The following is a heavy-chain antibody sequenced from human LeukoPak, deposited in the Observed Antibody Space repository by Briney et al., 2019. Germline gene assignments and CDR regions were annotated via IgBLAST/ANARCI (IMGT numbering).Heavy chain of an antibody. Sequence: GASVKVSCKASGGTFSSYAISWVRQAPGQGLEWMGGITPIFGTANYAQKFQGRVTITADESTSTAYMELSSLRSEDTAVYYCALPGGDIVVVPAAIAAFDYWGQGTLVTVSS. D-gene: IGHD2-2*02. V-gene: IGHV1-69*13. CDR1: GGTFSSYA. CDR2: ITPIFGTA. J-gene: IGHJ4*02. CDR3: ALPGGDIVVVPAAIAAFDY.